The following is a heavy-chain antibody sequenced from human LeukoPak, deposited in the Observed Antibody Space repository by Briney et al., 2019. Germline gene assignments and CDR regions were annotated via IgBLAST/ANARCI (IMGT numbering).Heavy chain of an antibody. D-gene: IGHD3-22*01. CDR1: GGSISSYF. J-gene: IGHJ4*02. CDR2: IYTSGST. V-gene: IGHV4-4*07. Sequence: SETLSLTCTVSGGSISSYFWSWIRQPPGKGLQWIGRIYTSGSTNYNPSLKSRVTMSVDTSKNQFSLKLSSVTAADTAVYYCAREYYYDSSGWSYYFDYWGQGTLVTVSS. CDR3: AREYYYDSSGWSYYFDY.